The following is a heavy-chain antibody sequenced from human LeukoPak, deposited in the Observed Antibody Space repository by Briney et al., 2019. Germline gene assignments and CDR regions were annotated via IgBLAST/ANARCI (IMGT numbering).Heavy chain of an antibody. V-gene: IGHV1-46*01. CDR2: INPSGGST. CDR1: GYTFTNYY. D-gene: IGHD3-3*01. CDR3: ARSVPYEGWFDP. J-gene: IGHJ5*02. Sequence: GASVKVSCKASGYTFTNYYLHWVRQAPGQGLEWMGLINPSGGSTTYAQKFQGRVTMTRDTSTTTVYMELTSLRSEDTAVYYCARSVPYEGWFDPWGQGTLVTVSS.